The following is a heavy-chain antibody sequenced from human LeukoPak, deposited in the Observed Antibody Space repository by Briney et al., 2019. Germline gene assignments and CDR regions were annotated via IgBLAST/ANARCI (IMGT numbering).Heavy chain of an antibody. CDR2: IYYSGST. J-gene: IGHJ3*02. CDR3: ARGVPQTDSFDI. CDR1: GGSISSYY. Sequence: SETLSLTCTVSGGSISSYYWSWIRQPPGKGLKWIGYIYYSGSTNYNPSLKSRVTISVDTSKNQFSLKLSSVTAADTAVYYCARGVPQTDSFDIWGQGTMVTVSS. V-gene: IGHV4-59*01.